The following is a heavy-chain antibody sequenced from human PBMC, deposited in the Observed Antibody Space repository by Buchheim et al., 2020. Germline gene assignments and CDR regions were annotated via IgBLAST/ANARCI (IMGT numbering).Heavy chain of an antibody. Sequence: QVQLVESGGGVVQPGRSLRLSCAASGFTFSNYGMHWVRQAPGKGLEWVAVISYVGNKKYYADSVKGRFTISRDNSETTLSLQMNSLRAEDTGVYYCAKAQGRISFYYYGLDVWGHGTT. CDR1: GFTFSNYG. J-gene: IGHJ6*02. CDR2: ISYVGNKK. D-gene: IGHD3-3*01. CDR3: AKAQGRISFYYYGLDV. V-gene: IGHV3-30*18.